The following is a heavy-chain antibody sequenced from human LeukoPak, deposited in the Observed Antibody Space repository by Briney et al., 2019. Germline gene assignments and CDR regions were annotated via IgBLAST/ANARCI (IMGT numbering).Heavy chain of an antibody. V-gene: IGHV1-18*01. J-gene: IGHJ5*02. Sequence: GASVKVSCKASGYTFTSYGISWVRQAHGQGLEWMGWISAYNGNTNYAQKLQGRVTMTTDTSTSTAYMELRSLRSDDTAVYYCARDLRCSSTSCYPGRNWFDPWGQGTLVTVSS. CDR2: ISAYNGNT. D-gene: IGHD2-2*01. CDR1: GYTFTSYG. CDR3: ARDLRCSSTSCYPGRNWFDP.